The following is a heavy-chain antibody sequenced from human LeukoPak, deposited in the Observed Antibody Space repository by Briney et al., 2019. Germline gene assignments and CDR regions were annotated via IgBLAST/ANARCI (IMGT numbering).Heavy chain of an antibody. CDR2: IYYSGST. CDR3: ARLRDYGYYFDY. D-gene: IGHD4-17*01. Sequence: SETLSLTCTVSGGSISSSSYYWGWIRQPPGKGLEWIGSIYYSGSTYYNPSLKSRVTISVDTSKNQFSLKLSSVTAADTAVYYCARLRDYGYYFDYWGQGTLVTVSS. V-gene: IGHV4-39*01. J-gene: IGHJ4*02. CDR1: GGSISSSSYY.